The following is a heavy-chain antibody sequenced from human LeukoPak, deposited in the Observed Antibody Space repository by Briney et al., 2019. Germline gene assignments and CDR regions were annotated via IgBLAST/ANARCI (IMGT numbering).Heavy chain of an antibody. J-gene: IGHJ4*02. CDR3: AHPLYYGSGSYYWVHPWGY. CDR2: IYWNDDK. D-gene: IGHD3-10*01. V-gene: IGHV2-5*01. CDR1: GFSLSTSGVG. Sequence: SGPTLVKPTQTLTLTCTFSGFSLSTSGVGVGWIRQPPGKALEWLALIYWNDDKRYSPSLKSRLTITKDTSKNQVVLTMTNMDPVDTATCYCAHPLYYGSGSYYWVHPWGYWGQGTLVTVSS.